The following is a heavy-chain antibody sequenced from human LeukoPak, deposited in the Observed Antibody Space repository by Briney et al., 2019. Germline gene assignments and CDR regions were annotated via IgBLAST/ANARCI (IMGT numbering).Heavy chain of an antibody. CDR1: GGSFSGCY. Sequence: SETLSLTCAVYGGSFSGCYWGWIRQPPGKGLEWIGEINHSGSTNFNPSLKSRVTMSVDTSKNQFSLKLSSVTAADTAVYYCARGVGRHYYDSSGRYYFDYWGQGTLVTVSS. CDR3: ARGVGRHYYDSSGRYYFDY. CDR2: INHSGST. V-gene: IGHV4-34*01. J-gene: IGHJ4*02. D-gene: IGHD3-22*01.